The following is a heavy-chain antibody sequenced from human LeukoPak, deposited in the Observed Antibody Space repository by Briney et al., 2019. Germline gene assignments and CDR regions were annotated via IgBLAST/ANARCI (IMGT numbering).Heavy chain of an antibody. J-gene: IGHJ4*02. D-gene: IGHD5-24*01. CDR3: AREQVPKGRSDGYIIPKYYFDY. CDR2: IGTAGDT. V-gene: IGHV3-13*01. CDR1: GFTFSNYD. Sequence: PGGSLRLSCAASGFTFSNYDMHWVRQGTGKGLEWVSAIGTAGDTYYLGSVKGRFTISRENAKNFLYLQINSLRAEDTAVYYCAREQVPKGRSDGYIIPKYYFDYWGQGTLVTVSS.